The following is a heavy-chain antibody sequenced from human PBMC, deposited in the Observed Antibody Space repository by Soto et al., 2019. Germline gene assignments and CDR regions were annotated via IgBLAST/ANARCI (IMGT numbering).Heavy chain of an antibody. CDR2: ISGSGGST. Sequence: GGSLRLSCAASGFTFRTYAMSWVRLAPGKGLEWVSGISGSGGSTFFADSVKGRFTISRDNSKYTVYLQMNSLRADDTAVYYCAKVAGGLGYFDLWGRGTLVTVSS. D-gene: IGHD3-16*01. V-gene: IGHV3-23*01. CDR1: GFTFRTYA. J-gene: IGHJ2*01. CDR3: AKVAGGLGYFDL.